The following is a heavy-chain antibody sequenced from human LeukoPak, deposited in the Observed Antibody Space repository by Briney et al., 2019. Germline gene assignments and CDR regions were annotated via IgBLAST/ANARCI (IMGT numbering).Heavy chain of an antibody. CDR3: ARLGDGDNLRYFDY. CDR2: IYYSGST. CDR1: GDSISGNY. V-gene: IGHV4-59*08. Sequence: ASETLSLTCTVSGDSISGNYWTWIRQPPGKGLEWIGYIYYSGSTNYNASLKSRVTISGDTSKNQFSLKLSPVTAADTAVYYCARLGDGDNLRYFDYCGQGTLVTVSS. D-gene: IGHD5-24*01. J-gene: IGHJ4*02.